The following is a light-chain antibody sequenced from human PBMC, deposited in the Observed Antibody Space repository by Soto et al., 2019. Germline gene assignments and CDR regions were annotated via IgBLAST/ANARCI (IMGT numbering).Light chain of an antibody. Sequence: QSALTQPRSVSGSPGQSVTISCTGTSSDVGGYNYVSWYQQHPGKAPKLMIYDVGKRPSGVPDRFSGSKSGNTASLTISGLQAEDEADYYCCSYAGGNTYVFGTGTKLTVL. CDR2: DVG. J-gene: IGLJ1*01. CDR3: CSYAGGNTYV. V-gene: IGLV2-11*01. CDR1: SSDVGGYNY.